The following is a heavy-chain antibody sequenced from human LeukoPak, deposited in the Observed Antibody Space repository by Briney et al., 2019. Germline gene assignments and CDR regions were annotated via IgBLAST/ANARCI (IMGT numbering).Heavy chain of an antibody. D-gene: IGHD3-16*01. CDR3: AKDRLGAPLY. CDR1: GFTFSSYA. V-gene: IGHV3-30-3*01. Sequence: PGGSLRLSCAASGFTFSSYAMHWVRQAPGKGLEWVAVISYDGSNKYYADSVKGRFTISRDNSKNTLYLQMNSLRAEDTAVYYCAKDRLGAPLYWGQGTLVTVSS. J-gene: IGHJ4*02. CDR2: ISYDGSNK.